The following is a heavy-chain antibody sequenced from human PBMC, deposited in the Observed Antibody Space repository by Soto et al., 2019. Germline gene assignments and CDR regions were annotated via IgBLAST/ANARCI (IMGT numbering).Heavy chain of an antibody. J-gene: IGHJ4*02. CDR1: GYTFSSYA. CDR3: ASPPYGSGSYS. CDR2: INAGNGNT. V-gene: IGHV1-3*01. D-gene: IGHD3-10*01. Sequence: QVQLVQSGAEVKKPGASVKVSCKASGYTFSSYALHWVRQAPGQRLEWMGWINAGNGNTKYSQKFQGRVTFPKDTYARIADVELSSLRSEDTAVYYCASPPYGSGSYSWGQGTLVTVSS.